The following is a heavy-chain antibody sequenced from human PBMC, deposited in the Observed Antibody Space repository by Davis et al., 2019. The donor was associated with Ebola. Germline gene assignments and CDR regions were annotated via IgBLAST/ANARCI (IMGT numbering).Heavy chain of an antibody. CDR3: ARPAWGGPYNWFDP. CDR2: INHSGST. V-gene: IGHV4-34*01. CDR1: GGSFSGYY. J-gene: IGHJ5*02. D-gene: IGHD3-16*01. Sequence: MPSETLSLTCAVYGGSFSGYYWSWIRQPPGKGLEWIGEINHSGSTNYNPSLKSRVTISVDTSKNQFSLKLSSVTAADTAVYYCARPAWGGPYNWFDPWGQGTLVTVSS.